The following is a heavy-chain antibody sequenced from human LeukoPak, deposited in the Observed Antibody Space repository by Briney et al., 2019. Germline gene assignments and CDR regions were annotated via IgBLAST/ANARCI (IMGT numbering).Heavy chain of an antibody. J-gene: IGHJ5*02. D-gene: IGHD6-13*01. CDR3: ARDLEQLVSDWFDP. CDR1: GFTFSSYG. V-gene: IGHV3-21*01. CDR2: ISSSSSYI. Sequence: GGSLRLSCAASGFTFSSYGMNWVRQAPGKGLEWVSSISSSSSYIYYADSVKGRFTISRDNAKNSLYLQMNSLRAEDTAVYYCARDLEQLVSDWFDPWGQGTLVTVSS.